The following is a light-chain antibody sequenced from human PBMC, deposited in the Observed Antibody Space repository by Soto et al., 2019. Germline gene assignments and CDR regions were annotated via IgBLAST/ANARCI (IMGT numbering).Light chain of an antibody. V-gene: IGKV3-15*01. Sequence: EIGMTQSPATLSVSAGERVTLSCRASQSAISNLAWYQQKPGQAPRLLIFGAYIRANGIPARFSGSGSGTEFTLTISSLQLEDVALYYCQQYVSWPPETFGQGTKVDIK. CDR1: QSAISN. CDR2: GAY. J-gene: IGKJ1*01. CDR3: QQYVSWPPET.